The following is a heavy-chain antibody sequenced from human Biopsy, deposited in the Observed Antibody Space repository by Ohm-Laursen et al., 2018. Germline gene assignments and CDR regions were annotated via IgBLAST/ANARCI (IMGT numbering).Heavy chain of an antibody. CDR3: TRAEAGSGSLLYFDY. J-gene: IGHJ4*02. V-gene: IGHV3-74*01. Sequence: SLSLSCSASDFIFSRFWMYWVRQAPGKGLVWVSRINSDGSSTNYADAVKGRFTISRDNAKNTVFLQMNSLRAEDTAVYYCTRAEAGSGSLLYFDYWGQGTLVTVSS. CDR1: DFIFSRFW. D-gene: IGHD3-10*01. CDR2: INSDGSST.